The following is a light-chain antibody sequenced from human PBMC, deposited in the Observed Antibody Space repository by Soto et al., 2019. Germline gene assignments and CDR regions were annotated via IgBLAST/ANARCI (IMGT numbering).Light chain of an antibody. V-gene: IGKV1D-12*01. Sequence: DIQMTQSPSFVSASIGYRVTITCRASQNIRFWLAWYQQKPGKAPKSLIRGASSLQPGVPSRFSGSGSGTDFTLTITSLLPEDFATYYCQQSHSFPLTFGGGTKVDI. J-gene: IGKJ4*01. CDR2: GAS. CDR3: QQSHSFPLT. CDR1: QNIRFW.